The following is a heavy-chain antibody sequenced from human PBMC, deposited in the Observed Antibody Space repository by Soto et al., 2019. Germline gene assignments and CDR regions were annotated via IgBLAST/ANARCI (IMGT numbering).Heavy chain of an antibody. CDR2: ISSSSSTI. D-gene: IGHD3-10*01. V-gene: IGHV3-48*01. CDR1: GFTFSSYS. CDR3: ARDQRVRGVIGYYYGMDV. J-gene: IGHJ6*02. Sequence: EVQLVESGGGLVQPGGSLRLSCAASGFTFSSYSMNWVRQAPGKGLEWVSYISSSSSTIYYADSVKGRFTISRDNAKNSLYLQMNSLRAEDTAVYYCARDQRVRGVIGYYYGMDVWGQGTTVTVSS.